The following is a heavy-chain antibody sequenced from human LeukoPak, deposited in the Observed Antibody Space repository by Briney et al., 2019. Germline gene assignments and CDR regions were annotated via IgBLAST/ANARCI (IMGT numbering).Heavy chain of an antibody. CDR1: GFTFSSYA. V-gene: IGHV3-21*01. CDR3: ARDQDYGDYFDY. CDR2: ISSSSSYI. D-gene: IGHD3-16*01. J-gene: IGHJ4*02. Sequence: TGGSLRLSCAASGFTFSSYAMHWVRQAPGKGLDWVSSISSSSSYIYYADSVKGRFTISRDNAKNSLYLQMNSLRAEDTAVYYCARDQDYGDYFDYWGQGTLVTVSS.